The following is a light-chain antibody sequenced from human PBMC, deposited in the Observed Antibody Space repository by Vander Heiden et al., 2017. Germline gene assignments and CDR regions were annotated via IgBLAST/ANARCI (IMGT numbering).Light chain of an antibody. V-gene: IGKV3D-15*01. CDR2: GAS. J-gene: IGKJ1*01. Sequence: ELVMTQSPATLSVSPGERATLSCRASQSVSSNLAWYQQKPGQAPSLLIYGASTRATGIPARCSGSGSGTEFTLTISSLQSEDFAVYYCQQYDNWWTFGQGTKVEVK. CDR3: QQYDNWWT. CDR1: QSVSSN.